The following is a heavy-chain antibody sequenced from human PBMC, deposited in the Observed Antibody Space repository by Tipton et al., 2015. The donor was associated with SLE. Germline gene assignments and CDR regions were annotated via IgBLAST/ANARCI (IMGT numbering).Heavy chain of an antibody. CDR1: GFSFDDYA. CDR2: IEGEGGTR. Sequence: SLRLSCAASGFSFDDYAMHWVRQAPGQGLVWVSRIEGEGGTRNYADSVKGRFTISRDNAKNTVYLQMNSLRADDTAVYYCIRDLRLYDLWGQGTLVTVAS. CDR3: IRDLRLYDL. D-gene: IGHD4-17*01. V-gene: IGHV3-74*01. J-gene: IGHJ5*02.